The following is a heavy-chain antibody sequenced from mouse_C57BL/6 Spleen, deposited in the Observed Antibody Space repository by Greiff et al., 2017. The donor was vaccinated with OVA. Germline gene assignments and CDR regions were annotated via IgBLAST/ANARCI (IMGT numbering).Heavy chain of an antibody. D-gene: IGHD1-1*02. CDR2: IWRGGST. CDR1: GFSLTSYG. CDR3: AKNTINDYDAMDY. J-gene: IGHJ4*01. Sequence: VQLQESGPGLVQPSQSLSITCTVSGFSLTSYGVHWVRQSPGKGLEWLGVIWRGGSTDYNAAFMSRLSITKDNSKSQVFFKMNSLQADDTAIYYCAKNTINDYDAMDYWGQGTSVTVSS. V-gene: IGHV2-5*01.